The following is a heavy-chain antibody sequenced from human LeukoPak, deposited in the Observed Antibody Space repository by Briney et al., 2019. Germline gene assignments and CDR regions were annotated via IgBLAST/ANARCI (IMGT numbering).Heavy chain of an antibody. J-gene: IGHJ5*02. CDR3: ARRIGSQGGWFDP. D-gene: IGHD2-15*01. CDR1: GGSISSGGYS. V-gene: IGHV4-30-2*01. Sequence: KPSQTLSLTCAVSGGSISSGGYSWSWIRQPPGKGLEWIGYIYHSGNTYYNPSLKSRVTISVGRSKNQFSLKLSSVTAADTAVYYCARRIGSQGGWFDPWGQGTLVTVSS. CDR2: IYHSGNT.